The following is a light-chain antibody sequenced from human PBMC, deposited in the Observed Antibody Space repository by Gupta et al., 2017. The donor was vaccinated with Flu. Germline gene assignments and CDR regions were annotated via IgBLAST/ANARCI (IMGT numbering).Light chain of an antibody. V-gene: IGKV3-11*01. CDR2: DIS. CDR3: QQRSNWPT. CDR1: QSVSNS. Sequence: SPVTLSMSPGERATLSCRASQSVSNSLAWYQQKPGQAPRLLIYDISHRATGVSDRFSGSGYGTDFTLTISSLEPDDFAVYYCQQRSNWPTFGQGTKVEMK. J-gene: IGKJ1*01.